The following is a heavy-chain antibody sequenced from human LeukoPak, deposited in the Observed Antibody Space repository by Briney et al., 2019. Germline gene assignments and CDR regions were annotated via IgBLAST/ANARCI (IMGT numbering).Heavy chain of an antibody. CDR1: GYTFTGYY. CDR3: ARDPAYGDYGG. J-gene: IGHJ4*02. V-gene: IGHV1-2*02. Sequence: ASVKLSCKASGYTFTGYYMHWVRQAPGQGLEWMGWINPNSGGTTYAQKFQGRVTMTRDTSISTAYMELSRLRSDDTAVYYCARDPAYGDYGGWGQGTLVTVSS. CDR2: INPNSGGT. D-gene: IGHD4-17*01.